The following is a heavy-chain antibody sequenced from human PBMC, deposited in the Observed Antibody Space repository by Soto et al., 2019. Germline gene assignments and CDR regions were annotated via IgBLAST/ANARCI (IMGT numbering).Heavy chain of an antibody. Sequence: LRLSCAASGFTFSNAWMSWVRQAPGKGLEWVGRIKSKTDGGTTDYAAPVKGRSTISRDDSKNTLYLQMNSLKTEDTAVYYCTTVYCGGDCYLDYWGQGTLVTVSS. CDR2: IKSKTDGGTT. J-gene: IGHJ4*02. CDR3: TTVYCGGDCYLDY. D-gene: IGHD2-21*02. CDR1: GFTFSNAW. V-gene: IGHV3-15*01.